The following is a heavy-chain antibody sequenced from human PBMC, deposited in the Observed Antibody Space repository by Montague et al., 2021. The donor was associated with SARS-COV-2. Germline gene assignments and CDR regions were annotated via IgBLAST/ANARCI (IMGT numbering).Heavy chain of an antibody. CDR3: ARAYCGGDCYFYWYFDL. Sequence: CAISGDSVSSHIATWNWIRQSPSRGLEWLGRTYYRSKWYNDYAVSVKSRVIINPDTSNNRISLQLNFVTPEDTAVYYCARAYCGGDCYFYWYFDLWGCGTLVTVSS. J-gene: IGHJ2*01. CDR1: GDSVSSHIAT. CDR2: TYYRSKWYN. D-gene: IGHD2-21*02. V-gene: IGHV6-1*01.